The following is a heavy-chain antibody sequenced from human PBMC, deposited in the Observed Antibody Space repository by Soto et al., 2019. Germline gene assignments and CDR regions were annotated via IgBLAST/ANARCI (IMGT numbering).Heavy chain of an antibody. CDR3: ARWSGYGDL. D-gene: IGHD5-12*01. V-gene: IGHV3-23*01. J-gene: IGHJ4*02. CDR2: ITGSGDIT. CDR1: GFTFSSHS. Sequence: EVQVLESGGGLVQPGGSLRLSCVGSGFTFSSHSITWVRQTPVKGLVWVSGITGSGDITWDRDSVRGRFTLSRDNSKNTAYLQMNSLRADDTAVYYCARWSGYGDLWGQGTLVTVSS.